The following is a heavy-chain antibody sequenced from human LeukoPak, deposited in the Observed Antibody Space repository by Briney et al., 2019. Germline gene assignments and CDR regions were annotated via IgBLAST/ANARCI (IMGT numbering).Heavy chain of an antibody. D-gene: IGHD3-22*01. J-gene: IGHJ3*02. CDR1: GFTFSSYA. CDR2: ISGSGGST. CDR3: AKVLRYHDSSGSLDAFDI. V-gene: IGHV3-23*01. Sequence: PGGSLRLSCAASGFTFSSYAMSWVRQAPGKGLEWVSAISGSGGSTYYADSVKGRFTISRDNSKNTLYLQMNSLRAEDTAVYYCAKVLRYHDSSGSLDAFDIWGQGTMVTVSS.